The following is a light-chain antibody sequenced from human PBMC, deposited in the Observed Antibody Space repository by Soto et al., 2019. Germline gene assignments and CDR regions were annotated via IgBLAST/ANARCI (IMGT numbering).Light chain of an antibody. V-gene: IGKV3-20*01. CDR1: QSVSSSY. CDR3: QQYGSSPRT. CDR2: GAS. Sequence: EVVLTQSPGTLSLSPGERATLSCRASQSVSSSYLAWYQQKPGQAPRLLIYGASSRATGIPDRFSGSGSGTDFTLTISRREPEDFAGYYCQQYGSSPRTFGQGTKVEI. J-gene: IGKJ1*01.